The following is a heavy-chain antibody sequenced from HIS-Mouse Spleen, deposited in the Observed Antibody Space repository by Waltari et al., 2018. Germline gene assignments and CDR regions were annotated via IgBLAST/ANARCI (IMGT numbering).Heavy chain of an antibody. D-gene: IGHD6-13*01. CDR3: AKAPAAGYYFDY. CDR1: GGSISSSSYY. V-gene: IGHV4-39*07. CDR2: IYYSGST. J-gene: IGHJ4*02. Sequence: QLQLQESGPGLVKPSETLSLTCTVSGGSISSSSYYWGWIRQPPGKGLEWIGSIYYSGSTYHNPSLKSRVTISVDTSKNQFSLKLSSVTAADTAVYYCAKAPAAGYYFDYWGQGTLVTVSS.